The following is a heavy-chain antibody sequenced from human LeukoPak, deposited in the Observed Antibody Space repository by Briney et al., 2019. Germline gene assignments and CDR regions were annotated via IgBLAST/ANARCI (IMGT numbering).Heavy chain of an antibody. V-gene: IGHV4-34*01. CDR1: GWSFSGYY. CDR3: ASLNYTLRIYDY. J-gene: IGHJ4*02. D-gene: IGHD5-12*01. Sequence: SETLSLTCAVYGWSFSGYYWSWIRQPPGKGLEWIGEINHSGSTNYNPSLKSRVTISVDTSKNQFSLKLSSVTAADTAVYYCASLNYTLRIYDYWGQGTLVTVSS. CDR2: INHSGST.